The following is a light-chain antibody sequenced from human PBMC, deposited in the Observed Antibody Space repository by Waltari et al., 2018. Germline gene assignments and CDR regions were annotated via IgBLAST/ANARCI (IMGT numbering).Light chain of an antibody. V-gene: IGKV1-5*03. Sequence: DIQMTQSPSTLSASVGDRVTITCPASQSISSWLAWYQQKPGKAPKFLIYRASNLESGVPSRFSGSGSGTEFTLTISSLQPEDFATYFCQQYHTYSRTFGQGTKVEVK. CDR3: QQYHTYSRT. CDR1: QSISSW. CDR2: RAS. J-gene: IGKJ1*01.